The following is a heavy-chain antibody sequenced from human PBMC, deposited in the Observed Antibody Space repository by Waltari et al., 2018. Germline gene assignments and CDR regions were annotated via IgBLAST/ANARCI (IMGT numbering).Heavy chain of an antibody. Sequence: EELLVESGGDLVQPGGCRRLSCGGSVFTFSRYWMSWVSQTQGKGLEWVANINYDGRQKYYVDSVKGRFTISRDNAKIAVYLQMNSLRVEDTAVYYCAKSRGFEYWGQGTLITVSS. CDR2: INYDGRQK. CDR3: AKSRGFEY. CDR1: VFTFSRYW. D-gene: IGHD2-2*01. J-gene: IGHJ4*02. V-gene: IGHV3-7*01.